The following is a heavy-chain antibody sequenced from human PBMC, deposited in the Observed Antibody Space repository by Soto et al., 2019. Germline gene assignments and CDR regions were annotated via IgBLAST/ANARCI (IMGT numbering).Heavy chain of an antibody. CDR3: AKHGGNSRYYGMDV. CDR1: GFTFSSYA. J-gene: IGHJ6*02. V-gene: IGHV3-23*01. CDR2: ISGSGGST. D-gene: IGHD2-21*02. Sequence: PGGSLRLSCAASGFTFSSYAMSWVRQAPGKGLEWVSAISGSGGSTYYADSVKGRFTISRDNSKNTLYLQMNSLRAEDTAVYYCAKHGGNSRYYGMDVWGQGTTVTVSS.